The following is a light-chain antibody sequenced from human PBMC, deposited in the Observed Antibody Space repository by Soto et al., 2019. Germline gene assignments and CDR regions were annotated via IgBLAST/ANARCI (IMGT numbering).Light chain of an antibody. V-gene: IGKV3-20*01. CDR1: QSVGNNY. CDR2: DAS. J-gene: IGKJ4*01. CDR3: QQYGSTPLT. Sequence: EIVLTQSPGTLPLSPGERATLSCRASQSVGNNYLAWYQQKPGQAPRFLIYDASSRATGIPDWFSGSGSGTDFTLTTSRLEPEDFAVYYCQQYGSTPLTFGGGTKVEIK.